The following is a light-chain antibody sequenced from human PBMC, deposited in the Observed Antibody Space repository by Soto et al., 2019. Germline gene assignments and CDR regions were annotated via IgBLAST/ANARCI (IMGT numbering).Light chain of an antibody. CDR1: NNDVGGYNL. CDR2: EAN. Sequence: QSVLTQPASVSGSPGRSITISCTGTNNDVGGYNLVSWYQQHPGKAPKLVIYEANKRPSGVSDRFSGSRSGNTASLTISALQVEDEAVYSCCSFAGGATFVFGGGTKLTVL. V-gene: IGLV2-23*02. CDR3: CSFAGGATFV. J-gene: IGLJ3*02.